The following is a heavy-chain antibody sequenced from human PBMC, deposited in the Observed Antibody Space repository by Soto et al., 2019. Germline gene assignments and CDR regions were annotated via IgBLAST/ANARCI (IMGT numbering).Heavy chain of an antibody. CDR3: GKYSDYGYHRDWFDP. CDR2: ISYHGNNK. CDR1: GFTFSNYD. D-gene: IGHD4-17*01. V-gene: IGHV3-30*18. J-gene: IGHJ5*02. Sequence: VQLVESGGGVVQPGRSLILSCGASGFTFSNYDMHWVRQAPGKGLAWVAVISYHGNNKYYADSVKGRFTISRDNSKNTLYLQMNSLRAEDTAVYYCGKYSDYGYHRDWFDPWGQGTLVTVSS.